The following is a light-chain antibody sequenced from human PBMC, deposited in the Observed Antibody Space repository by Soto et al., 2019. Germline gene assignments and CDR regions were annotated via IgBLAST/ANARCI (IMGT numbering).Light chain of an antibody. CDR3: QQSYITPPIT. CDR2: AAS. CDR1: QSVSRY. Sequence: QMTQYTSSLSALVGDRVTITCRASQSVSRYLNWYQHKPGKAPKLLINAASNLRSGVPSRFSGSGSGTDFTLTIDGLQPEDFAVYYCQQSYITPPITFGQGTRLEI. J-gene: IGKJ5*01. V-gene: IGKV1-39*01.